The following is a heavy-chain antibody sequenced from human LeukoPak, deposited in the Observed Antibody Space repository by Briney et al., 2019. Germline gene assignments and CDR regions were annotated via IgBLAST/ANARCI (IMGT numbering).Heavy chain of an antibody. Sequence: SETLSLTCTVSGGTIGSSYWHWIRQPPGKALEWIGYIYYTGSTNYNPSLKSRVTISVDTSKTHFSLNLSSVTAADTAVYYCARLRTSWSPSDHWGQGTLVTVSS. J-gene: IGHJ4*02. CDR2: IYYTGST. V-gene: IGHV4-59*08. D-gene: IGHD2-2*01. CDR1: GGTIGSSY. CDR3: ARLRTSWSPSDH.